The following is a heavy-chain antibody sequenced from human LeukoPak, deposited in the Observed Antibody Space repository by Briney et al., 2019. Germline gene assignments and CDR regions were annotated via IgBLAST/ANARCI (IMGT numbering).Heavy chain of an antibody. J-gene: IGHJ1*01. CDR3: VRDDASSLLMGGAYFPD. Sequence: WKSLTLSCEASVCTFSSNDMHWVRRTPGKGLQWIAVISFDGTSDNYPDSVQGRFIISRDNSRHTLYLLINSLRSDHPGLYYIVRDDASSLLMGGAYFPDWGQGTRVAVSS. CDR2: ISFDGTSD. CDR1: VCTFSSND. V-gene: IGHV3-30*14. D-gene: IGHD1-26*01.